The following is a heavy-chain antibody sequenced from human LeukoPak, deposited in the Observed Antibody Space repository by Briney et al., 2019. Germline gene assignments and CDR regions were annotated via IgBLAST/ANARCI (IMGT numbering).Heavy chain of an antibody. V-gene: IGHV4-38-2*02. CDR2: IYHSGST. D-gene: IGHD6-13*01. CDR3: ARGSTGYSSSWYNKGDAFDI. CDR1: GYSISSGYY. J-gene: IGHJ3*02. Sequence: SETLSLTCTVSGYSISSGYYWGWIRQPPGKGLEWIGSIYHSGSTYYNPSLKSRVTISVDTSKNQFSLKLSSVTAADTAVYYCARGSTGYSSSWYNKGDAFDIWGQGTMVTASS.